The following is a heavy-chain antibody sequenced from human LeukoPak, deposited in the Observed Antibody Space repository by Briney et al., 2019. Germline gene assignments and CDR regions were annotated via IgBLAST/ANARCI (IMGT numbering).Heavy chain of an antibody. V-gene: IGHV4-59*08. CDR2: IYYSGST. J-gene: IGHJ6*02. D-gene: IGHD6-13*01. CDR1: GGSISSYY. CDR3: ARVIAAAGPGVISSGYYYGMDV. Sequence: PSETLSLTCTVSGGSISSYYWSWIRQPPGKGLEWIGYIYYSGSTNYNPSLKSRVTISVDTSKNQFSLKLSSVTAADTAVYYCARVIAAAGPGVISSGYYYGMDVWGQGTTVTVSS.